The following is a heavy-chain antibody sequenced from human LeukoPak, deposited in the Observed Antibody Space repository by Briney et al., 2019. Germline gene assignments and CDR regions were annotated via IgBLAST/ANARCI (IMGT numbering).Heavy chain of an antibody. D-gene: IGHD6-19*01. CDR1: GFTFSKYA. CDR2: ITGSGAFT. CDR3: AKRSAESSGYFDY. J-gene: IGHJ4*02. Sequence: GGSLRLSCAASGFTFSKYAMTWVRQAPGRGLEWVSAITGSGAFTDYADSVKGRFTISRDNPKNTLYLQINSLRAEDTAVYYCAKRSAESSGYFDYWGQGTLVTVSS. V-gene: IGHV3-23*01.